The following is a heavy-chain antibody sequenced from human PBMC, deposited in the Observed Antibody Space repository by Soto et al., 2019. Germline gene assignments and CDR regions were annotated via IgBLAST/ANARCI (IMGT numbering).Heavy chain of an antibody. Sequence: QVQLQQWGAGLLKPSETLSLTCAVYGGSFSGYYWSWIRQPPGKGLEWIGEINHSGGTNYNPSLKSRVTISVDTSKNQVSLKLSSVTAADTAVYYCARTYSSSWSPFDDWGQGTLVTVSS. CDR3: ARTYSSSWSPFDD. CDR1: GGSFSGYY. CDR2: INHSGGT. V-gene: IGHV4-34*01. D-gene: IGHD6-13*01. J-gene: IGHJ4*02.